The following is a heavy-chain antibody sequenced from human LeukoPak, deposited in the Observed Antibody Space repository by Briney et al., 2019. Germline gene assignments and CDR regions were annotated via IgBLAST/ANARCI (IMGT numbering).Heavy chain of an antibody. CDR1: GFTFSSYG. CDR2: ISYDGSNK. J-gene: IGHJ4*02. CDR3: ARVMVRFLEWLHCSPLDY. V-gene: IGHV3-30*03. Sequence: GGSLRLSCAASGFTFSSYGMHWVCQAPGKGLEWVAVISYDGSNKYYADSVKGRFTISRDNSKNTLYLQMNSLRAEDTAVYYCARVMVRFLEWLHCSPLDYWGQGTLVTVSS. D-gene: IGHD3-3*01.